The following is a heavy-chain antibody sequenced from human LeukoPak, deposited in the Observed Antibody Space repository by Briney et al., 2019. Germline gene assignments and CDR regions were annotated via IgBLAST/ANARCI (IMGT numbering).Heavy chain of an antibody. Sequence: PSETLSLTCTVSGGSISSSSYYWGWIRQPPGKGLEWIGNMYYSGSTYYNPSLKSRVTVSVDTSNNQFSLKLSSVTAADTAVYYCARYLHISAPFDVWGQGTLVTVSS. CDR2: MYYSGST. D-gene: IGHD2-21*01. CDR3: ARYLHISAPFDV. CDR1: GGSISSSSYY. V-gene: IGHV4-39*01. J-gene: IGHJ4*02.